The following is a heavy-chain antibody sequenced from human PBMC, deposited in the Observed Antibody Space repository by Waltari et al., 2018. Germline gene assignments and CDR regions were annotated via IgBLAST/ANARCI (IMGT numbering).Heavy chain of an antibody. CDR3: ARVLEGADEYFDL. D-gene: IGHD3-16*01. CDR1: GFKVSQTS. V-gene: IGHV3-53*01. Sequence: EVRLVESGGDLTRPGASLRLACEASGFKVSQTSMSWIRQAPGKGLEWLSITYSGALNSGGTTFDADSVRGRFTTSRDNDRNILYLQMKSLRVDDTAIYYCARVLEGADEYFDLWGRGTLVTVSS. CDR2: TYSGALNSGGTT. J-gene: IGHJ2*01.